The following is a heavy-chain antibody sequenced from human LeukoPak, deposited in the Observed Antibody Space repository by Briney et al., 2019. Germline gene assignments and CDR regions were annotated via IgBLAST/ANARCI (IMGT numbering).Heavy chain of an antibody. CDR1: GYTFTGYY. V-gene: IGHV1-2*02. D-gene: IGHD3-22*01. CDR3: ARGMNYYDSSGYYVF. Sequence: ASVKVSCKASGYTFTGYYIHWVRQAPGQGLELMGWINPNSGGTNYAQNFQGRVTMTRDTSINTAYMELSRLRSDDTAVYYCARGMNYYDSSGYYVFWGQGTLVTVSS. J-gene: IGHJ4*02. CDR2: INPNSGGT.